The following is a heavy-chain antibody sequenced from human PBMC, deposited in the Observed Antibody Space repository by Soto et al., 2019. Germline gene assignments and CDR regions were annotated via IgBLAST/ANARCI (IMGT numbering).Heavy chain of an antibody. CDR3: AKDLTPLSTDAFDI. CDR1: GDSISSGYH. D-gene: IGHD3-16*02. J-gene: IGHJ3*02. CDR2: ISGSGGST. V-gene: IGHV3-23*01. Sequence: PSETLSLTCAVSGDSISSGYHWAWIRQPPGKGLEWVSAISGSGGSTYYADSVKGRFTISRDNSKNTLYLQMNSLRAEDTAVYYCAKDLTPLSTDAFDIWGQGTLLTVSS.